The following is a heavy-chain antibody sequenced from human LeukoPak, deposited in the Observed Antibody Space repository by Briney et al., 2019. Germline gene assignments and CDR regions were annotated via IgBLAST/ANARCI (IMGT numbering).Heavy chain of an antibody. CDR1: GYTFTSYD. J-gene: IGHJ6*02. V-gene: IGHV1-18*01. CDR3: ARDERHSPDV. Sequence: ASVKVSCKASGYTFTSYDITWVRPAPGQGLEWMGWISAYNGNTNYAQKLQGRVTMTTDTSTNTAYMEVRSLRSDDTAVYYCARDERHSPDVWGQGTTVTVSS. CDR2: ISAYNGNT. D-gene: IGHD6-25*01.